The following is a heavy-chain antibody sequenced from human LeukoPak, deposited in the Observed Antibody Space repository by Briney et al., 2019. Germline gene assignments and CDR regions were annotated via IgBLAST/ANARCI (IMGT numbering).Heavy chain of an antibody. Sequence: GGSLRLSCATSGFTFSSYAMSWVRQAPGKGLEWVGRIKSKTDGGTTDYAAPVKGRFTISRDDSKNTLYLQMNSLKTEDTAVYYCTTDRPWYGHWGQGTLVTVSS. CDR3: TTDRPWYGH. V-gene: IGHV3-15*01. CDR1: GFTFSSYA. D-gene: IGHD6-13*01. J-gene: IGHJ4*02. CDR2: IKSKTDGGTT.